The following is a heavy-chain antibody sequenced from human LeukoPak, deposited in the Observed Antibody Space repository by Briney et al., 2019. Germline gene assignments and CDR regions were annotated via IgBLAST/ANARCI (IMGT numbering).Heavy chain of an antibody. J-gene: IGHJ4*02. D-gene: IGHD3-9*01. CDR2: INWNGGST. Sequence: GGSLRLSCAASGFTFDEYGMSWVRQAPGKGLEWVSGINWNGGSTGYADSVKGRFTISRDNAKNSLYLQMNSLRAEDTALYYCARGSYYDILTGYYEKLFDYWGQGTLVTVSS. CDR1: GFTFDEYG. CDR3: ARGSYYDILTGYYEKLFDY. V-gene: IGHV3-20*04.